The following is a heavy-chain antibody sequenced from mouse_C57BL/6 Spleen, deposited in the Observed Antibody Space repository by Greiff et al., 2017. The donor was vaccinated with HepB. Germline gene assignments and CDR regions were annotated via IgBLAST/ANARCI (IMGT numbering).Heavy chain of an antibody. CDR1: GFTFSDYG. V-gene: IGHV5-17*01. CDR3: ARWGTTGVDWYFDV. D-gene: IGHD1-1*01. CDR2: ISSGSSTI. Sequence: EVKLQESGGGLVKPGGSLKLSCAASGFTFSDYGMHWVRQAPEKGLEWVAYISSGSSTIYYADTVKGRFTISRDNAKNTLFLQMTSLRSEDTAMYYCARWGTTGVDWYFDVWGTGTTVTVSS. J-gene: IGHJ1*03.